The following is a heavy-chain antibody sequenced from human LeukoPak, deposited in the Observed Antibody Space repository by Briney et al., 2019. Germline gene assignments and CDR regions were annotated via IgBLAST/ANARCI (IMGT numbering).Heavy chain of an antibody. CDR3: VRIVGHTTTDF. CDR2: VSFDGRNK. D-gene: IGHD1-26*01. J-gene: IGHJ4*02. V-gene: IGHV3-30-3*01. CDR1: GFSLSSYA. Sequence: GRSLRLSCEASGFSLSSYAFHWVRQAPGKGLEWVSFVSFDGRNKNYADSVRGRFTISRDNSKNTLYLQMNSVTYEDTAVYFCVRIVGHTTTDFWGQGTIVTVSS.